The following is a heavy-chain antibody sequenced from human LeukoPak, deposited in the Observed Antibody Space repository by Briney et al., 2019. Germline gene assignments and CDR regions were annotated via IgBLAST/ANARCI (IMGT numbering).Heavy chain of an antibody. CDR1: GYSFTSYW. Sequence: LGESLKISCKGSGYSFTSYWIGWLRQMPGKGLEWMGIIYPGDSDTRYSPSFQGQVTISADKSISTAYLQWSSLKASDTAMYYCARHQNQPGNIVDYWGQGTLVTVSS. CDR3: ARHQNQPGNIVDY. CDR2: IYPGDSDT. V-gene: IGHV5-51*01. D-gene: IGHD1-14*01. J-gene: IGHJ4*02.